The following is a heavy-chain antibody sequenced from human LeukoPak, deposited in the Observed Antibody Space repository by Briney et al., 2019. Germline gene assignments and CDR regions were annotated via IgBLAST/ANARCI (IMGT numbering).Heavy chain of an antibody. J-gene: IGHJ4*02. CDR3: AKDQYSGYDSEDYYFDY. D-gene: IGHD5-12*01. CDR2: IRYDGSNK. Sequence: PGGSLRLSCAASGFTFSSCGMHWVRQAPGKGLAWVAFIRYDGSNKYYADSVKGRFTISRDNSKNTLYLQMDSLRAEDTALYYCAKDQYSGYDSEDYYFDYGGQGTLVTVSA. V-gene: IGHV3-30*02. CDR1: GFTFSSCG.